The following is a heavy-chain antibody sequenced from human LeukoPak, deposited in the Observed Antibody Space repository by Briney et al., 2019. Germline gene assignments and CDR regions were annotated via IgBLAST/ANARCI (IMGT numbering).Heavy chain of an antibody. D-gene: IGHD4-17*01. CDR2: IIPIFGTA. CDR3: ARPLRDYYYYMDV. J-gene: IGHJ6*03. CDR1: GGTFSSYA. Sequence: SVKVSCKASGGTFSSYAISWVRQAPGQGLEWMGGIIPIFGTANYAQKFQGRVTITADKSTSTAYMELSSLRSDDTAVYYCARPLRDYYYYMDVWGKGTTVTVSS. V-gene: IGHV1-69*06.